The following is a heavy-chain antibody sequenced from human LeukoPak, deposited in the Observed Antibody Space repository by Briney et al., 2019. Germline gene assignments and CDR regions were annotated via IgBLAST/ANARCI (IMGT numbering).Heavy chain of an antibody. CDR2: IYNGGNT. CDR1: GDSIRNGGYY. V-gene: IGHV4-31*03. J-gene: IGHJ4*02. Sequence: SETLSLTCTVSGDSIRNGGYYWTWIRQFPGKGLEWIGYIYNGGNTFYNPSLRSRVTISVDTSKSQFSLNLRSVTDADTAVYYCARGPPCSQLEPSGAADWGQGTLVTVSS. CDR3: ARGPPCSQLEPSGAAD. D-gene: IGHD1-1*01.